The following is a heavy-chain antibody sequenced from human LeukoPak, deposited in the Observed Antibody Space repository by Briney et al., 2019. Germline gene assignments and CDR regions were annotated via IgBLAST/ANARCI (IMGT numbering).Heavy chain of an antibody. CDR1: GVTLSDHH. D-gene: IGHD3-16*01. CDR3: TRDGGEGDNSAFDI. J-gene: IGHJ3*02. V-gene: IGHV3-72*01. Sequence: PGGSLRLSCAASGVTLSDHHMDWVRQAPGKGLEWVGRTRDKARRHMTEYAASVKGRFTISRDDSQNSLYLQMNSLETEDTAVYYCTRDGGEGDNSAFDIWGQGTVVTVSS. CDR2: TRDKARRHMT.